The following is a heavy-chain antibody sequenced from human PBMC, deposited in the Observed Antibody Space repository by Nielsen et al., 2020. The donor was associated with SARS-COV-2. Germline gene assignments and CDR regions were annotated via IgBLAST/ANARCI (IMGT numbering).Heavy chain of an antibody. CDR2: IYYSGST. Sequence: SETLSLTCTVSGGSISSYYWSWIRQPPGKGLEWNGYIYYSGSTNYNPSLKSRVTISVDTSKNQFSLKLGSVTAADTAVYYCARAQTSRITIFGVVGAFDIWGQGTMVTVSS. V-gene: IGHV4-59*01. CDR1: GGSISSYY. D-gene: IGHD3-3*01. CDR3: ARAQTSRITIFGVVGAFDI. J-gene: IGHJ3*02.